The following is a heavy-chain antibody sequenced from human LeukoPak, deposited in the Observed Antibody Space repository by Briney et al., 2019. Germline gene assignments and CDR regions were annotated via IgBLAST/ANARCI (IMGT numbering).Heavy chain of an antibody. D-gene: IGHD6-19*01. Sequence: ASVKVSCKVSGYTLTELSMHWVRQAPRKGLEWMGGFDPEDGETIYAQKFQGRVTMTEDTSTDTAYMELSSLRSEDTAVYYCATSMPVAVAVNFDYWGQGTLVTVSS. J-gene: IGHJ4*02. CDR2: FDPEDGET. CDR3: ATSMPVAVAVNFDY. CDR1: GYTLTELS. V-gene: IGHV1-24*01.